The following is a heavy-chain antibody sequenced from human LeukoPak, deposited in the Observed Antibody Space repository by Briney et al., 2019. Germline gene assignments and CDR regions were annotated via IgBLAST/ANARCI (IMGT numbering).Heavy chain of an antibody. CDR2: INHRGST. CDR3: ARVIVGAGDAFDI. Sequence: ASETLSLTCVVYGGAFSGYYWSWIRQPPGKGLEWIGEINHRGSTNYNPSLKSRVSISVDTSKNQFSLKLTSVTAADTAVYYCARVIVGAGDAFDIWGQGTMVTVSS. J-gene: IGHJ3*02. CDR1: GGAFSGYY. V-gene: IGHV4-34*01. D-gene: IGHD1-26*01.